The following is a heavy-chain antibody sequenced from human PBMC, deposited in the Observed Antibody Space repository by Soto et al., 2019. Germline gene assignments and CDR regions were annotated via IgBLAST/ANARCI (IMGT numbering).Heavy chain of an antibody. CDR3: ARGRAIVGVVAAPLGFAP. J-gene: IGHJ5*02. CDR1: GFTFSSYS. V-gene: IGHV3-21*01. Sequence: GGSLRLSCAASGFTFSSYSMNWVRQAPGKGLEWVSSISSSSSYIYYADSVKGRFTISRDNAKNSLYLQMNSLRAEDTAVYYRARGRAIVGVVAAPLGFAPGAQGPLAPFPS. D-gene: IGHD2-15*01. CDR2: ISSSSSYI.